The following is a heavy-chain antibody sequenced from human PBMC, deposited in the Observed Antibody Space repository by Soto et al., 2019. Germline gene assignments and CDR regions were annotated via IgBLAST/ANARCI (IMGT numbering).Heavy chain of an antibody. CDR3: VKDLTYYYGSGSQFDY. J-gene: IGHJ4*02. CDR2: ISGSGGST. Sequence: EVQLLESGGGLVQPGGSLRLSCAASGFTFSSYAMSWVRQAPGKGLEWVSAISGSGGSTYYADSVKGRFTISRDNSKNTLYLQMNSLRAEDTAVYYCVKDLTYYYGSGSQFDYWGQGTLVTVSS. CDR1: GFTFSSYA. D-gene: IGHD3-10*01. V-gene: IGHV3-23*01.